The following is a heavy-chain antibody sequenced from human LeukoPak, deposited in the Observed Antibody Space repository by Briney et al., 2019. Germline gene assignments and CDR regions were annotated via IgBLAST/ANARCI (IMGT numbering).Heavy chain of an antibody. J-gene: IGHJ4*02. D-gene: IGHD5/OR15-5a*01. CDR3: ARDQLTESTSG. CDR1: GFTVSSTY. CDR2: LYRDGGT. V-gene: IGHV3-53*01. Sequence: PGGSLRLSCAASGFTVSSTYMSWVRQAPGKGLEWVSVLYRDGGTYYADSVKGRFTISRDNSKNTLYLQMKSLRAEDTAVYYCARDQLTESTSGWGQGTLVTVSS.